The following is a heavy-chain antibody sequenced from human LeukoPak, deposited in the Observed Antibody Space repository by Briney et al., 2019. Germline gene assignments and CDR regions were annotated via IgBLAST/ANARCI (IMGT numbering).Heavy chain of an antibody. CDR3: ARSRGSGSYWTSRTSNVHAMDV. D-gene: IGHD1-26*01. Sequence: SVKVSCKAPGGTFNNYGITWVRQAPGQGLEWMGRIIPSRGMANYAQNFKGRVTITADKSKYTVYMELSSLKSEDTAVYYCARSRGSGSYWTSRTSNVHAMDVWGQGTTVTVSS. J-gene: IGHJ6*02. V-gene: IGHV1-69*04. CDR1: GGTFNNYG. CDR2: IIPSRGMA.